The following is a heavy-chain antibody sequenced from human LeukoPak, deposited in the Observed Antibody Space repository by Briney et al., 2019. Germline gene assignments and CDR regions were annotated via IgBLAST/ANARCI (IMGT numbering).Heavy chain of an antibody. Sequence: PGGSLRLSCAASGFTFSDYYMSWIRQAPGKGLEWVSYISSSGSTIYYADSVKGRFTISRDNAKNSLYLQMNSLRAEDTAVYYCARDLSMIIVVVVAAFFFFLLLRGKDYFDYWGQGTLVTVSS. D-gene: IGHD2-15*01. V-gene: IGHV3-11*01. J-gene: IGHJ4*02. CDR1: GFTFSDYY. CDR3: ARDLSMIIVVVVAAFFFFLLLRGKDYFDY. CDR2: ISSSGSTI.